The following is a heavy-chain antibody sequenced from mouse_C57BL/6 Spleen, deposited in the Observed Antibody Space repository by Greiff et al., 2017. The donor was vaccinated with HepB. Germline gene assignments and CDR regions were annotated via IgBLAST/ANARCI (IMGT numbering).Heavy chain of an antibody. V-gene: IGHV1-69*01. D-gene: IGHD2-4*01. CDR3: ARGGNDYDHYFDY. Sequence: QVQLQQPGAELVMPGASVKLSCKASGYTFTSYWMHWVKQRPGQGLEWIGEIDPSDSYTNYNQKFKGKSTLTVDKSSSTAYMQLSSLTSEDSAVYYCARGGNDYDHYFDYWGQGTTLTVSS. CDR1: GYTFTSYW. CDR2: IDPSDSYT. J-gene: IGHJ2*01.